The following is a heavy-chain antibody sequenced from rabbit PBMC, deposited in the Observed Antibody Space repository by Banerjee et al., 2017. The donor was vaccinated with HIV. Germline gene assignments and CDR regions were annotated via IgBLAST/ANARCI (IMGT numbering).Heavy chain of an antibody. D-gene: IGHD6-1*01. CDR1: GFSFSSSYW. J-gene: IGHJ4*01. CDR2: IGPDYGDT. CDR3: ARKLDYAGYGYAV. Sequence: QEQLEESGGDLVKPEGSLTLTCTASGFSFSSSYWICWVRQAPEKGLEWIGCIGPDYGDTDYASWAKGRFTISKASSTTVTLQMTSLTAADTATYFCARKLDYAGYGYAVWGPGTLVTVS. V-gene: IGHV1S45*01.